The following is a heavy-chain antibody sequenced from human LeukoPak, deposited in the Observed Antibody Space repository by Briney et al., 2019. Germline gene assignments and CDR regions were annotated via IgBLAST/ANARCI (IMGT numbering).Heavy chain of an antibody. Sequence: SETLSLTCTVSGGSISSGGYYWSWIRQHPGKGLEWIGYIYYSGSTYYNPSLKSRVTISVDTSKNQFSLKLSSVTAADTAVYYCARSVGRSGGSCYGSDYWGQGTLVTVSS. CDR2: IYYSGST. V-gene: IGHV4-31*03. J-gene: IGHJ4*02. CDR3: ARSVGRSGGSCYGSDY. D-gene: IGHD2-15*01. CDR1: GGSISSGGYY.